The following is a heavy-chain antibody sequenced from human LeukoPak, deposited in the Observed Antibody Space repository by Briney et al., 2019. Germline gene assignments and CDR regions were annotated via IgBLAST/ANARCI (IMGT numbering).Heavy chain of an antibody. D-gene: IGHD6-19*01. V-gene: IGHV3-23*01. Sequence: PGGSLGLSCAASGFTFKTYAMNWVRQVPGKGPEWVSSMSGSGSSTDYADSVKGRFTISRDNSKNTLYLQMNSLRAEDTALYYCAKDAQGLVRGGIYFDFWGQGSLVTVSS. J-gene: IGHJ4*02. CDR2: MSGSGSST. CDR3: AKDAQGLVRGGIYFDF. CDR1: GFTFKTYA.